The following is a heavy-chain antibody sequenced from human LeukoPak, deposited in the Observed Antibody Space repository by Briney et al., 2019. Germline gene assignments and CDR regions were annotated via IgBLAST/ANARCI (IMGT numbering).Heavy chain of an antibody. CDR1: GFTFSSYA. V-gene: IGHV3-23*01. CDR3: AREVGITMTSYYYYSMDV. CDR2: ISGSGGST. J-gene: IGHJ6*02. Sequence: GGSLRLSCAASGFTFSSYAMSWVRQAPGKGLEWVSAISGSGGSTYYADSVKGRFTISRDNSKNTVYLQMNSLRAEDTAVYYCAREVGITMTSYYYYSMDVWGQGTTVTVSS. D-gene: IGHD3-22*01.